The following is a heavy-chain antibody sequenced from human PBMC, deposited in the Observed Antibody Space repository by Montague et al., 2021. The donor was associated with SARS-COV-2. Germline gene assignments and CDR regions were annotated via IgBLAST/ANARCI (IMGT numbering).Heavy chain of an antibody. V-gene: IGHV4-39*01. J-gene: IGHJ3*02. CDR3: ARPYGSGPGSDAFDI. Sequence: SETLSLTCTVSGGSISSSSYYWGWIRQPPGKGLDWIGSFYYSASTYYNPSLKSRVTISVDTSKNQFSVKLSSVTAADTAVYYCARPYGSGPGSDAFDIWGQGTMVTVSS. D-gene: IGHD3-10*01. CDR2: FYYSAST. CDR1: GGSISSSSYY.